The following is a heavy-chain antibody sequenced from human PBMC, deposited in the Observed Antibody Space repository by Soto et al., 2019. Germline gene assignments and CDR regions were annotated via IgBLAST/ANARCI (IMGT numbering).Heavy chain of an antibody. CDR1: GGSISSYY. CDR2: IYYSGST. D-gene: IGHD3-9*01. V-gene: IGHV4-59*01. CDR3: ARHYCDILTPNWFDP. J-gene: IGHJ5*02. Sequence: SETLSLTCTVSGGSISSYYWSWIRQPPGKGLEWIGYIYYSGSTNYNPSLKSRVTISVDTSKNQFSLKLSSVTAADTAVYYCARHYCDILTPNWFDPWGQGTLVTVSS.